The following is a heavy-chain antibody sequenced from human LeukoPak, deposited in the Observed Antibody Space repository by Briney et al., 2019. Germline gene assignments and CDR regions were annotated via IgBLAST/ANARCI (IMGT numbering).Heavy chain of an antibody. CDR1: GDSVSSDSAA. Sequence: SQTLSLTCAISGDSVSSDSAAWNWIRQSPSGGLEWLGRTFYRSSWYHDYAGSVKSRITINPDTSKNQFSLHLKSVTPEDTAVYYCARDEVVRGVILLGGMDVWGQGTTVTVSS. CDR3: ARDEVVRGVILLGGMDV. D-gene: IGHD3-10*01. V-gene: IGHV6-1*01. CDR2: TFYRSSWYH. J-gene: IGHJ6*02.